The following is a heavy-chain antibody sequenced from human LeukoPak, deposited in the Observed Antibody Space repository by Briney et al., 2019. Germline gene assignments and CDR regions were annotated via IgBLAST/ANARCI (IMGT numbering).Heavy chain of an antibody. CDR3: ASPYYDFWSGSGD. Sequence: ASVKVSCKASGYTFTGYYMHWVRQAPGQGLEWMGWVNPNSGGTNYAQKFQGRVTMTRDTSISTAYMELSRLRSDDTAVYYCASPYYDFWSGSGDWGQGTLVTVSS. J-gene: IGHJ4*02. CDR1: GYTFTGYY. CDR2: VNPNSGGT. D-gene: IGHD3-3*01. V-gene: IGHV1-2*02.